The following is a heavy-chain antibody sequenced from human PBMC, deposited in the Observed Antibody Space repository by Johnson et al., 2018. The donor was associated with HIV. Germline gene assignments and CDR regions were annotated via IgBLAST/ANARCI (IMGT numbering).Heavy chain of an antibody. V-gene: IGHV3-20*04. J-gene: IGHJ3*02. CDR3: ARDRKYQLLLKWSSTDAFDI. Sequence: MQLVESGGDMVQPGRSLRLSCAASGFTLSTYAMHWVRQAPGKGLEWVSGINWNGGSTGYADSVKGRFTISRDNAKNSLYLQMNSLRAEDTAVYYCARDRKYQLLLKWSSTDAFDIWGQGTMVTVSS. CDR1: GFTLSTYA. CDR2: INWNGGST. D-gene: IGHD2-2*01.